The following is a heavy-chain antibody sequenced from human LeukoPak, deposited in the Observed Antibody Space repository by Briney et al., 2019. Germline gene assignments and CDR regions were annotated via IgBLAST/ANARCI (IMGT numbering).Heavy chain of an antibody. D-gene: IGHD3-10*01. CDR3: ASSYYYGSGELRAPYY. V-gene: IGHV4-39*07. J-gene: IGHJ4*02. CDR2: IYYSGST. CDR1: GGSISSSSYY. Sequence: SETLSLTCTVSGGSISSSSYYWGWIRQPPGKGLEWIGSIYYSGSTYYNPSLKSRVTMSVDRSKNQFSLKLSTVTAADTAVYYCASSYYYGSGELRAPYYWGQGTLVTVSS.